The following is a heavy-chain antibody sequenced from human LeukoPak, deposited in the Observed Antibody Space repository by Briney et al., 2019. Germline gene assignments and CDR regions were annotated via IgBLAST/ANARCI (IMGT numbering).Heavy chain of an antibody. D-gene: IGHD3-9*01. J-gene: IGHJ4*02. CDR2: ITPIFGTA. V-gene: IGHV1-69*13. Sequence: SVKVSCKASGYTFTSYGISWVRQAPGQGLEWMGGITPIFGTANYAQKFQGRVTITADESTSTVDMELSSLRSEDTAVYYCARSFDILTEYYFDYWGQGTLVTVSS. CDR1: GYTFTSYG. CDR3: ARSFDILTEYYFDY.